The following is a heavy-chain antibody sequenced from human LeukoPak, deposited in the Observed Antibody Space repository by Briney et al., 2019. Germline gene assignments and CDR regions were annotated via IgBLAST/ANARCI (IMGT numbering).Heavy chain of an antibody. J-gene: IGHJ4*02. D-gene: IGHD3-9*01. CDR3: AKAAQRAFDYRNSLEY. CDR1: QFTFSHYG. Sequence: GGSLTLSCVASQFTFSHYGMHWVRQAPGKGLEWVAVICGDGSSQFYADSVKGRFTIFRDNFQNTVYLQMNSPRADDTALYYCAKAAQRAFDYRNSLEYWRRGTLVTVSS. V-gene: IGHV3-33*06. CDR2: ICGDGSSQ.